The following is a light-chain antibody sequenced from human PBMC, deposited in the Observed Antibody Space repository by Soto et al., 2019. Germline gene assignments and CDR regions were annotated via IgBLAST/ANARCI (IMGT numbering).Light chain of an antibody. J-gene: IGKJ4*01. CDR3: QQFNSYPHELT. Sequence: AIQLTQSPSSLSASVGDRVTITCRASQGISSALAWYQQKPGKAPKLLIYDASSLESGVPSRFSGSGSGTDFTLTIRSLQPEDFATYYCQQFNSYPHELTFGGGTKVEIK. V-gene: IGKV1-13*02. CDR2: DAS. CDR1: QGISSA.